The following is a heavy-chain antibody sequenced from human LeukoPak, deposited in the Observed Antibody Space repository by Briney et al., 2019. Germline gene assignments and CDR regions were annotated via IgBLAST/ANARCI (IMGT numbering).Heavy chain of an antibody. J-gene: IGHJ4*02. V-gene: IGHV4-34*01. CDR3: ATTYYDILTGRGYYFDY. D-gene: IGHD3-9*01. CDR2: INHSGST. Sequence: WETLSLTCAVYGGSFSGYYWSWIRQPPGKGLEWIGEINHSGSTNYNPSLKSRVTISVDTSKNQFSLKLSSVTAADTAVYYCATTYYDILTGRGYYFDYWGQGTLVTVSS. CDR1: GGSFSGYY.